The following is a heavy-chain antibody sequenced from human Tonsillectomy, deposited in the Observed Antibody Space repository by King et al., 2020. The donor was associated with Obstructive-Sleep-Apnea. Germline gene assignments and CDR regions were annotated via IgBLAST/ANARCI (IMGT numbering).Heavy chain of an antibody. CDR1: GGSISSSSYY. Sequence: QLQESGPGLVKPSETLSLTCTVSGGSISSSSYYWGWIRQPPGKGLEWIGSIYYSGSTYYNPSLKSRVTISVDTSKNQFSLKLSSVTAADTAVYYCARSLSGYVYVFDYWGQGTLVTVSS. D-gene: IGHD5-12*01. V-gene: IGHV4-39*01. CDR2: IYYSGST. CDR3: ARSLSGYVYVFDY. J-gene: IGHJ4*02.